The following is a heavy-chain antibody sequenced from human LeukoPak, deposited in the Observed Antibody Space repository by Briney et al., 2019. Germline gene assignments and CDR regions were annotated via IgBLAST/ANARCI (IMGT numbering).Heavy chain of an antibody. V-gene: IGHV4-61*02. Sequence: SETLSLTCTVSGDSISSGHYYWSWIRQSAGKGLEWIGRIYTSGSTNYNPSLKSRVTMSVDTSKNQFSLKLSSVTAADTAVYYCARNSMGATIEVMDYWGQGTLVTVSS. CDR1: GDSISSGHYY. J-gene: IGHJ4*02. CDR2: IYTSGST. CDR3: ARNSMGATIEVMDY. D-gene: IGHD1-26*01.